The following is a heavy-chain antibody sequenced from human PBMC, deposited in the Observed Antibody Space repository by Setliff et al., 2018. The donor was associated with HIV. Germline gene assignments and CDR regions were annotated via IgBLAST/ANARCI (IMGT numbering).Heavy chain of an antibody. CDR3: ARERADYYGSGSRSFDY. CDR2: INHSGST. V-gene: IGHV4-34*01. D-gene: IGHD3-10*01. Sequence: SETLSLTCAVCGGSFSSYKWNWIRQAPGKGLEWIGEINHSGSTNYKPSLKSRVTMSVDTSKNQFSLKVDSVTAADTAVYYCARERADYYGSGSRSFDYWGQGTLVTVSS. J-gene: IGHJ4*02. CDR1: GGSFSSYK.